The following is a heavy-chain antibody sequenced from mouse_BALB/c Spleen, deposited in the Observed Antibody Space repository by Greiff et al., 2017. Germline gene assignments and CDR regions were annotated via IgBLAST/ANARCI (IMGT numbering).Heavy chain of an antibody. CDR2: IYPGNVNT. CDR1: GYTFTSYY. V-gene: IGHV1S56*01. Sequence: VMLVESGPELVKPGASVRISCKASGYTFTSYYIHWVKQRPGQGLEWIGWIYPGNVNTKYNEKFKGKATLTADKSSSTAYMQLSSLTSEDSAVYFCARSAAVPPWFAYWGQGTLVTVSA. CDR3: ARSAAVPPWFAY. D-gene: IGHD6-1*01. J-gene: IGHJ3*01.